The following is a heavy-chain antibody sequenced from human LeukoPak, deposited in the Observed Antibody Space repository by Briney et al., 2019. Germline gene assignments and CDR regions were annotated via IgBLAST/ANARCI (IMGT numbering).Heavy chain of an antibody. CDR1: GFTFSSYG. Sequence: GGSLRLSCAASGFTFSSYGMHWVRQAPGKGLEWMAVISYDGSNKYYADSVKGRFTISRDNSKNTLYLQMNSLRAEDTAVYYCAKDLQVYYGSGSYLPDYWGQGTLDTVSS. CDR3: AKDLQVYYGSGSYLPDY. J-gene: IGHJ4*02. D-gene: IGHD3-10*01. V-gene: IGHV3-30*18. CDR2: ISYDGSNK.